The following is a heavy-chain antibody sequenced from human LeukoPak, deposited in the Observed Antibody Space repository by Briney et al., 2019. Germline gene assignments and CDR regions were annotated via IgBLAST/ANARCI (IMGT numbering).Heavy chain of an antibody. CDR3: TRESGAFCAFGF. J-gene: IGHJ4*02. CDR2: FHLNGAN. D-gene: IGHD2-15*01. Sequence: SETLSLTCGVSGGSIITTDWRSLLRPPPGEGLELIGKFHLNGANNYNPSLESRVSISIDNSKNQLYLKMSSVTAADTAIYYCTRESGAFCAFGFWGQGTLVTVSS. CDR1: GGSIITTDW. V-gene: IGHV4-4*02.